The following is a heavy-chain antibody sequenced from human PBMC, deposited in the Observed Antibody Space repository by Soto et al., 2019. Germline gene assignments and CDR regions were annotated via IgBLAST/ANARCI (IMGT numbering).Heavy chain of an antibody. J-gene: IGHJ6*02. CDR1: GGTFSSYA. V-gene: IGHV1-69*01. D-gene: IGHD2-15*01. CDR3: ARDLTRYCSGGSCYSGNYYGMDV. Sequence: QVQLVQSGAEVKKPGSSVKVSCKASGGTFSSYAISWVRQAPGQGLEWMGGISPSFGTANYAQKFQGRVTITADESTSTAYMELSSLRSEDTAVYYCARDLTRYCSGGSCYSGNYYGMDVWGQGTTVTVSS. CDR2: ISPSFGTA.